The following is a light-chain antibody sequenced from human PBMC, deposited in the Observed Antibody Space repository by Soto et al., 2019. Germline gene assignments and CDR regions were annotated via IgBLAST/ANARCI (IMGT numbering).Light chain of an antibody. CDR1: QGISSA. Sequence: AIPLTQSPSSLSASVGDRVTITCRARQGISSALAWYQQKPGKPPNLLIYDASTLESGVPSRFSGSGSGPEFTLTISSLQPEDFAAYWCLQFGSYPLTFGGGTKVEIK. CDR3: LQFGSYPLT. J-gene: IGKJ4*01. V-gene: IGKV1-13*02. CDR2: DAS.